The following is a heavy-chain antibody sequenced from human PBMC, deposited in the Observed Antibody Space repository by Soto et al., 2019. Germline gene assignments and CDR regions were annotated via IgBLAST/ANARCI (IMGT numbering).Heavy chain of an antibody. J-gene: IGHJ4*02. D-gene: IGHD3-10*01. V-gene: IGHV1-24*01. CDR3: ARGDYYGSGHYFDY. CDR2: FDPEDGET. CDR1: GHTLSELS. Sequence: QVQLVQSGAEVKKPGASVKVSCKVSGHTLSELSMHWVRQAPGKGLEWMGGFDPEDGETISAQKFQGRVTMTRDTSTSTVYLYLNSLRSEDTAVYYCARGDYYGSGHYFDYWGQGTLATVSS.